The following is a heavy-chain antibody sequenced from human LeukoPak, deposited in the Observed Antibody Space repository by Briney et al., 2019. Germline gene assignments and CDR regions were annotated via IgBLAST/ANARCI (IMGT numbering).Heavy chain of an antibody. V-gene: IGHV4-4*07. CDR2: IYTSGST. Sequence: SETLSLTCSVSGGFYSRYYRSWIRQPAAKGLEWIGRIYTSGSTNYNTSLKSRVPMSVDTSKNQCSLKLSSVTAADTAVYYCARRSLASDYWGQGSLVTDCS. CDR1: GGFYSRYY. D-gene: IGHD3-10*01. J-gene: IGHJ4*02. CDR3: ARRSLASDY.